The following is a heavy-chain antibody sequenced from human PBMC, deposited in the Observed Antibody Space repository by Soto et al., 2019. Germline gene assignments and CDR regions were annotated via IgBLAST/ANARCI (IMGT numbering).Heavy chain of an antibody. J-gene: IGHJ4*02. V-gene: IGHV1-18*01. CDR3: ARGGPPIDY. D-gene: IGHD3-16*01. CDR2: ISAYNGNT. Sequence: SVKVSWKASGETFTNFAISWVRQAPGQGLEWMGWISAYNGNTNYAQKFQGRVTMTTDTSTSTAYMEVRSLRFDDTAVYYCARGGPPIDYWRQGTLVTVSS. CDR1: GETFTNFA.